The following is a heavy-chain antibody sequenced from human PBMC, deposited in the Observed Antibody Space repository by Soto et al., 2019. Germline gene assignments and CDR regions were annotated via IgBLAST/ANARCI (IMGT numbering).Heavy chain of an antibody. CDR2: ISSSGSTI. CDR3: AGDALYNWNGAFDI. CDR1: GFTFSSYE. Sequence: PGGSLRLSCAASGFTFSSYEMNWVRQAPGKGLEWVSYISSSGSTIYYADSVKGRFTISRDNAKNSLYLQMNSLRAEGTAVYYCAGDALYNWNGAFDIWGQGTMVTVSS. D-gene: IGHD1-20*01. V-gene: IGHV3-48*03. J-gene: IGHJ3*02.